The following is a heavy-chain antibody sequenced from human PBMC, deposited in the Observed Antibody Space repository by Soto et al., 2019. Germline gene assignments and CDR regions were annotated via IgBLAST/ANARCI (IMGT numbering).Heavy chain of an antibody. D-gene: IGHD2-2*01. CDR2: ISSSSSTI. CDR1: GFTFSRNS. V-gene: IGHV3-48*02. Sequence: GGSLKLSCAASGFTFSRNSMNWVRQATGKGLEWVSYISSSSSTIYYAESVKGRFTISRDNAKNSLYLQMNSLRDEDTAVYYCARADRAVPAADAFDIWGQGTMVTVSS. CDR3: ARADRAVPAADAFDI. J-gene: IGHJ3*02.